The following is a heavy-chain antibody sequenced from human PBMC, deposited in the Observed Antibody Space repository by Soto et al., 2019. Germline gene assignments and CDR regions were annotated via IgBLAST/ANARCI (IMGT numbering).Heavy chain of an antibody. V-gene: IGHV3-23*01. J-gene: IGHJ4*02. CDR2: IGGDGVTA. Sequence: EIQILESGENLVQPGGSLRLSCAASGFIFSNYAMNWVRQAPGKGPEWVSVIGGDGVTAFYADSVKGRFTVSRDNAKNTIYLQMNSLRAEDTAVYYCARVDNTRSRPFDFWGQGILVTVSS. CDR1: GFIFSNYA. CDR3: ARVDNTRSRPFDF. D-gene: IGHD1-20*01.